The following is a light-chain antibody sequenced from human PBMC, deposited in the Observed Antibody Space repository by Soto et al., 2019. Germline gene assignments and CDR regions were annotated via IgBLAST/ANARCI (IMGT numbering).Light chain of an antibody. Sequence: EIVLTQAPTTLSVSPGERATLSCRASQTVSSNLAWYQQKPGQPTRLLMSGVSTRATGIPARFSGSGSGTEFTLTISSLQYEDFEVYYCQQYNDWPPEVTFGGGTKVEIK. J-gene: IGKJ4*02. CDR3: QQYNDWPPEVT. V-gene: IGKV3D-15*01. CDR2: GVS. CDR1: QTVSSN.